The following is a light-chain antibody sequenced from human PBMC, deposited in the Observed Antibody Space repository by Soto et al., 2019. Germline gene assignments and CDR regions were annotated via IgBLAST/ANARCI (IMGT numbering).Light chain of an antibody. J-gene: IGKJ5*01. CDR2: GAS. CDR1: QTITNDY. Sequence: EIVLTQSPGTLSLSPGEGASLSCGAIQTITNDYLAWYQQRPGQAPRLLIYGASSRATGIPDRFSGSGSGTDFTLTISRLEPEDFAVYYCQLYGRSRRATFGQGTRLEIK. V-gene: IGKV3-20*01. CDR3: QLYGRSRRAT.